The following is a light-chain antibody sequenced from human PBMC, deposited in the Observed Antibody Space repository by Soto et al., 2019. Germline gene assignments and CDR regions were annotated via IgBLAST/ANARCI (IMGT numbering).Light chain of an antibody. J-gene: IGKJ3*01. Sequence: DIVMTQSQDSLSLSLGARATINCKSSRTIFDSSGNENRLAWYQQRPGRPPKLVIYGASTRESGVPDRFSGSGSGTDFSLTITSLQAEDVAVYYCQQYYTIPFTFGPGTKVDVK. CDR2: GAS. CDR3: QQYYTIPFT. CDR1: RTIFDSSGNENR. V-gene: IGKV4-1*01.